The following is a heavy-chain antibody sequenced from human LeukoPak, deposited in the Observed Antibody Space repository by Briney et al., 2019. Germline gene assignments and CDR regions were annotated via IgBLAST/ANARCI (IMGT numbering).Heavy chain of an antibody. Sequence: SETLSLTCAVSGGSISNDNSNDFWNWIRQPPGKGLEWIGYISRGGTTNYNPSLKGRVAISVDTSKNQFSLRLSSVTAADTAVYYCAKNSNALGDVNWFDPWGQGTLVTVSS. J-gene: IGHJ5*02. V-gene: IGHV4-61*01. CDR1: GGSISNDNSNDF. CDR2: ISRGGTT. D-gene: IGHD2/OR15-2a*01. CDR3: AKNSNALGDVNWFDP.